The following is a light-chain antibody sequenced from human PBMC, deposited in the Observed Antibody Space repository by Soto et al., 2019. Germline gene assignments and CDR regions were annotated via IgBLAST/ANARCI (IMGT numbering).Light chain of an antibody. Sequence: EIVPTPSPATLSVPPVARVTLSCMASQSVDINLAWYQQKPGQAPRLLIYGASTRATDMPGRFSGRGAGAEFTLTISSLQSEDFAVYYCQQYRSWPRTFGQGTRVEIK. CDR2: GAS. CDR1: QSVDIN. J-gene: IGKJ1*01. CDR3: QQYRSWPRT. V-gene: IGKV3-15*01.